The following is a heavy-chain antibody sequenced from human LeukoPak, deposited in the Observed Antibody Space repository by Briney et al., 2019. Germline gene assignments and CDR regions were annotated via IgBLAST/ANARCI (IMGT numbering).Heavy chain of an antibody. J-gene: IGHJ4*02. CDR3: ARDLSYDYVWGSYRYFDY. CDR1: GFTFSSYG. CDR2: IRYDGSNK. V-gene: IGHV3-30*02. Sequence: PGGSLRLSCAASGFTFSSYGMHWVRQAPGKGLEWVAFIRYDGSNKYYADSVKGRFTISRDNSKNTLYLQMNSLRAEDTAVYYCARDLSYDYVWGSYRYFDYWGQGTLVTVSS. D-gene: IGHD3-16*02.